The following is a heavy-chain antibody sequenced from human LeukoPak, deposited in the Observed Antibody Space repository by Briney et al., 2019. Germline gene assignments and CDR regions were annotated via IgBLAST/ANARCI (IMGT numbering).Heavy chain of an antibody. Sequence: GGSLRLSCVASGFTLSGYWMGGFRRPPGKGLEWVANIRQDGSEKYYVDSVKGPFTISRDNGKNSLYLQMNSLRAEDTAAYYSARDRRYSSGWYHDYWGQGTLVTVSS. CDR2: IRQDGSEK. CDR3: ARDRRYSSGWYHDY. V-gene: IGHV3-7*01. J-gene: IGHJ4*02. D-gene: IGHD6-19*01. CDR1: GFTLSGYW.